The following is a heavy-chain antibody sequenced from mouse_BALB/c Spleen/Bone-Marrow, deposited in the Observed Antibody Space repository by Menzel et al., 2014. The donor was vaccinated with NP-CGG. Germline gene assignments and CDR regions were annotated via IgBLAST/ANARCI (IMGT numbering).Heavy chain of an antibody. J-gene: IGHJ2*01. D-gene: IGHD2-1*01. CDR2: IRYSGST. V-gene: IGHV3-1*02. CDR3: ANGNFDY. CDR1: DYSIXSGYS. Sequence: DVKLVESGPDLVKPSQSLSLTCTVTDYSIXSGYSWHWIRQFPGNKLEWMGYIRYSGSTNYNPSLKSRTSITRDTSKNQFFLQLNSVTTEDTATYYCANGNFDYWGQGTTLTVSS.